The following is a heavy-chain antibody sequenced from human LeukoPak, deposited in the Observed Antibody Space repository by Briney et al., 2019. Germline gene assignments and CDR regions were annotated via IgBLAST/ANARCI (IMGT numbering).Heavy chain of an antibody. J-gene: IGHJ4*02. V-gene: IGHV3-30-3*01. CDR3: ARDLSVAGTSVSDGLFFDY. D-gene: IGHD6-19*01. CDR1: GFTFSSYA. CDR2: ISYDGSNK. Sequence: GGSLRLSCAASGFTFSSYAMHWVRQAPGKGLEWVAVISYDGSNKYYADSVKGRFTISRDNSKNTLYLQMNGLRAEDTAVYYCARDLSVAGTSVSDGLFFDYWGQGTLVTVSS.